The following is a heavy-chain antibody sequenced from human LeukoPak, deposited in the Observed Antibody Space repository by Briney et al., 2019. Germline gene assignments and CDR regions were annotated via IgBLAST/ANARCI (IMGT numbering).Heavy chain of an antibody. CDR2: IYHSGST. J-gene: IGHJ3*02. CDR1: GGSVSSSNW. Sequence: SETLSLTCAVSGGSVSSSNWWSWVRQPPGKGLEWIGEIYHSGSTNYNPSLKSRVTISVDKSKNQFSLKLSSATPEDTAVYYCARDQGLGRYAFDIWGQGTMVTVSS. D-gene: IGHD7-27*01. CDR3: ARDQGLGRYAFDI. V-gene: IGHV4-4*02.